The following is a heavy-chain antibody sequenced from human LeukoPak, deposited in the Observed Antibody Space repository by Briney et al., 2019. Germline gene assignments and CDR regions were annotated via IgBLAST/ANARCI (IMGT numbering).Heavy chain of an antibody. CDR2: ISAYNGNT. CDR1: GYTFTSYG. J-gene: IGHJ4*02. CDR3: ARDGGFDPDYYFDY. Sequence: GALVKVSCKASGYTFTSYGISWVRQAPGQGLEWMGWISAYNGNTNYAQKLQGRVTTTTDTSTSTAYMELRSLRSDDTAVYYCARDGGFDPDYYFDYWGQGALVTVSS. V-gene: IGHV1-18*04. D-gene: IGHD3-16*01.